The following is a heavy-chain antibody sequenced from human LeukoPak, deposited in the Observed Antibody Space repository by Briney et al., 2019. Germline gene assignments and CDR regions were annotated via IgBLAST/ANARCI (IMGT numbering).Heavy chain of an antibody. Sequence: PGGSLRLSCAGSGFTFSSYAMSWVRHAPGKRLEWVSAISGSGGSTYYADSVKGRFTISRDNSKNTLYLQMNSLRAEDTAVYYCATSPGSYYDSSGSGIDIWGQGTMVTVSS. CDR1: GFTFSSYA. CDR2: ISGSGGST. V-gene: IGHV3-23*01. J-gene: IGHJ3*02. D-gene: IGHD3-22*01. CDR3: ATSPGSYYDSSGSGIDI.